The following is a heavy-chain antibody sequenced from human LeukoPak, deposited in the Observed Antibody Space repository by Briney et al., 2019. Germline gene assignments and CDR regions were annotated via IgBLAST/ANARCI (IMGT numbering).Heavy chain of an antibody. D-gene: IGHD3-22*01. CDR3: ARDGYYYDGSGYQDAFDI. V-gene: IGHV3-74*01. CDR1: GFTFSDYW. J-gene: IGHJ3*02. Sequence: GGSLRLSCAASGFTFSDYWMHWVRRAPGKGLVWVSRISSDGSRVTYADSVKGRFTISRDNAKNTLYLQMNSLRAEDTAVYYCARDGYYYDGSGYQDAFDIWGQGTMVTVSS. CDR2: ISSDGSRV.